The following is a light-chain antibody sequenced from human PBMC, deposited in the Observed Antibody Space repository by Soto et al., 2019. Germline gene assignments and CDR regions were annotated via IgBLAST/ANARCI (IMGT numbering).Light chain of an antibody. Sequence: SVLTQPASVSGSPGQSITISCTGTSSDVGSYYYVSWYQHHPGKAPKLLIYEVTNRPSGVSNRFSGSKSGNTASLTISGLQAEDEADYYCTSYTITSTYVFGTGTKVTVL. V-gene: IGLV2-14*01. CDR2: EVT. CDR1: SSDVGSYYY. CDR3: TSYTITSTYV. J-gene: IGLJ1*01.